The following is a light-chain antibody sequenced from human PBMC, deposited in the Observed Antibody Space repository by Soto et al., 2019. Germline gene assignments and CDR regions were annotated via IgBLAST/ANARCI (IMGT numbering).Light chain of an antibody. CDR3: QQLRT. CDR2: GAS. J-gene: IGKJ1*01. Sequence: DIQLTQSPSFLSASVGDRVTITCRASQGISTYVAWYQQKPGKAPKLLIFGASTLQSGVPSRFSGSGSGTEFTLTISSLQPEDFATYYCQQLRTFGQGTKVEVK. CDR1: QGISTY. V-gene: IGKV1-9*01.